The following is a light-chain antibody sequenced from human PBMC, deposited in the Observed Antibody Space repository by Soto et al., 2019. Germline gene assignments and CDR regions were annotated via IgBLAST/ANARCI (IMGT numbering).Light chain of an antibody. CDR1: QSVSSSY. CDR3: QRYGSSPQT. V-gene: IGKV3-20*01. CDR2: GAS. J-gene: IGKJ1*01. Sequence: EIVLTQSPGTLSLSPGERATLSCRASQSVSSSYLARYQQKPGQAPRLLIYGASSRATGIPDRFSGSGSGTDFTLTISRLEPEDFAVYYCQRYGSSPQTFGQGTEVEIK.